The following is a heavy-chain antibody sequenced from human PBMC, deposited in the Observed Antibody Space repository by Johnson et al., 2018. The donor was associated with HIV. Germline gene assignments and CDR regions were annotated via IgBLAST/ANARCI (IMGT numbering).Heavy chain of an antibody. CDR1: GFTFSNYA. CDR2: ISGSGGAV. D-gene: IGHD3-3*01. Sequence: VQLVESGGGFVQPGGSLRLSCAASGFTFSNYAMGWVRQAPGKGLEWVSSISGSGGAVHFAASVKGRFTIPRDNTTNSLYLQMNSLRAEDTAVYYCATGYYNFWGAYSHDAFDLWGQGTMVAVSS. CDR3: ATGYYNFWGAYSHDAFDL. V-gene: IGHV3-23*04. J-gene: IGHJ3*01.